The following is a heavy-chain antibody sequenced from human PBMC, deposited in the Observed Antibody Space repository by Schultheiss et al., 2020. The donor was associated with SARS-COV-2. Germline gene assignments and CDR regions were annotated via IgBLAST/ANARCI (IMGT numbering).Heavy chain of an antibody. D-gene: IGHD3-3*01. J-gene: IGHJ2*01. CDR1: GGTFSSYA. CDR2: IIPIFGTA. Sequence: SVKVSCKASGGTFSSYAISWVRQAPGQGLEWMGGIIPIFGTANYAQKFQGRVTITADESTSTAYMELSSLRSEDTAVYYCARDRYDFWSGYVSYWYLDLWGRGTLVTVSS. V-gene: IGHV1-69*13. CDR3: ARDRYDFWSGYVSYWYLDL.